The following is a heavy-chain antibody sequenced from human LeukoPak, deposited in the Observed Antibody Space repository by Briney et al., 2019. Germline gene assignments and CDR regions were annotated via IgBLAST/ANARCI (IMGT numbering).Heavy chain of an antibody. CDR3: ATTHSGSYYVYYYYYMDV. CDR2: INPNSGGT. D-gene: IGHD1-26*01. V-gene: IGHV1-2*02. CDR1: GYTFTGYY. J-gene: IGHJ6*03. Sequence: ASVKVSCKASGYTFTGYYMHWVRQAPGQGLEWMGWINPNSGGTNYAQKFQGRVAMTRDTSISTAYMELSRLRSDDTAVYYCATTHSGSYYVYYYYYMDVWGKGTTVTVSS.